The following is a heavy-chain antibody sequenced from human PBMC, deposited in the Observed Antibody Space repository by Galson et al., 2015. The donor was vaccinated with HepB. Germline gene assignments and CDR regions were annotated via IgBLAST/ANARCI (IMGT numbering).Heavy chain of an antibody. CDR1: GFTGSTNS. D-gene: IGHD2/OR15-2a*01. V-gene: IGHV3-53*01. Sequence: SLRLSCAVSGFTGSTNSMSWVRQAPGKGLDWVSLIHGAGITRYAASAKGRFTISRDNSKNTRNLQMNSLRAEDTAVYYCTTGDLSRGCHDMDGRGKGTTVTVSS. CDR2: IHGAGIT. CDR3: TTGDLSRGCHDMDG. J-gene: IGHJ6*03.